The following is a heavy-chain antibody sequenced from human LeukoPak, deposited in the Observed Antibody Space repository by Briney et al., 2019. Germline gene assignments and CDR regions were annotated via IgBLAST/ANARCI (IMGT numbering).Heavy chain of an antibody. D-gene: IGHD5-12*01. CDR3: ARGSDIVATIPGIDY. V-gene: IGHV3-11*01. Sequence: GGSLRLSCAASGFTFSDCYMSWIRQAPGKGLEWVSYISSSGSTIYYADSVKGRFTISRDNAKNSLYLQMNSLRAEDTAVYYCARGSDIVATIPGIDYWGQGTLVTVSS. J-gene: IGHJ4*02. CDR2: ISSSGSTI. CDR1: GFTFSDCY.